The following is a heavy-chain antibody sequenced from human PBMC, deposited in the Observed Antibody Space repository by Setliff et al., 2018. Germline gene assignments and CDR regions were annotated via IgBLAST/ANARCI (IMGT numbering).Heavy chain of an antibody. D-gene: IGHD1-26*01. Sequence: GGSLRLSCAASGLTFSSYWMTWVRQAPGKGLEWVSYISGSVNTIYYADSVRGRFTISRDNAKNTVYLQMNSLRGDGTAVYHCARDLVGATADFWGRGTLVTVSS. V-gene: IGHV3-48*04. CDR3: ARDLVGATADF. CDR2: ISGSVNTI. CDR1: GLTFSSYW. J-gene: IGHJ4*02.